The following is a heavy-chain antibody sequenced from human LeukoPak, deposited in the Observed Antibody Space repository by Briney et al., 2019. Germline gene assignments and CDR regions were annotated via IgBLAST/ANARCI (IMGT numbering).Heavy chain of an antibody. CDR3: ARDPYYDILTGYCPLDY. J-gene: IGHJ4*02. D-gene: IGHD3-9*01. V-gene: IGHV1-18*04. CDR2: ISAYNGNT. Sequence: ASVKVSCKASGYTFTGYYMRWVRQAPGQGLEWMGWISAYNGNTNYAQKLQGRVTMTTDTSTSTAYMELRSLRSDDTAVYYCARDPYYDILTGYCPLDYWGQGTLVTVSS. CDR1: GYTFTGYY.